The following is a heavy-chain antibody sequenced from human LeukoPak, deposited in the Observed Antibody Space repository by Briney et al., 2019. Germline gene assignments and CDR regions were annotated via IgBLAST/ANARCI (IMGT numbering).Heavy chain of an antibody. CDR3: AREGGPYRPLDY. CDR1: GGSISNTNW. V-gene: IGHV4-4*02. J-gene: IGHJ4*02. Sequence: PSETLSLTCGVSGGSISNTNWWTWVRQPPGKRLEWIGEVNLQGSTNYNPSLKSRVAISVDKSENHISLKLTSVTAADTAVYHCAREGGPYRPLDYSGQGTLVTVAS. CDR2: VNLQGST.